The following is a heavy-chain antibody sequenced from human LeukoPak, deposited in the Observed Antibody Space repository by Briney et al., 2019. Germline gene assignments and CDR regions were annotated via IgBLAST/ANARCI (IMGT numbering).Heavy chain of an antibody. V-gene: IGHV3-30*04. Sequence: GRSLRLSCAASGFTFSSYAMHWVRQAPGKGLEWVAVISYDGSNKYYADSVKGRFTISRDNSKNTLYLQMNSLRAEDTAVYYCAKSGGYNSYYYYYMDVWGKGTTVTISS. CDR2: ISYDGSNK. CDR3: AKSGGYNSYYYYYMDV. J-gene: IGHJ6*03. CDR1: GFTFSSYA. D-gene: IGHD5-24*01.